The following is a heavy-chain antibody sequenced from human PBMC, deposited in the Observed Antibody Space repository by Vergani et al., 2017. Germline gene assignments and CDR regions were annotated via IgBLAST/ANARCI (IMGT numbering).Heavy chain of an antibody. CDR1: GFTFSDYY. CDR2: ISSSGSTK. Sequence: QVQLVESGGGLVKPGGSLRLSCAASGFTFSDYYKSWIRQAPGKGLEWVSYISSSGSTKYYADSVKGRFTISWDNAKNSLYLQMNSLRAEVTAVYYCAGWGLAGVVRGVISVDPWGQGSLVTV. J-gene: IGHJ5*02. V-gene: IGHV3-11*04. CDR3: AGWGLAGVVRGVISVDP. D-gene: IGHD3-10*01.